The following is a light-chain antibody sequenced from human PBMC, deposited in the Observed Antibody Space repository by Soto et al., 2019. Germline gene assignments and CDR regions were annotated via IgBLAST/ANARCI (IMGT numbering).Light chain of an antibody. V-gene: IGKV1-39*01. CDR3: QHYGNSPYT. CDR1: QSISSY. Sequence: DIQMTQSPSSLSASVGDRVTITCRASQSISSYLNWYQQKPGKAPKLLIYAASSSATGVPGRFSGSGSGTEFTLTISRLESEDFAVYYCQHYGNSPYTFGQGTKLEI. J-gene: IGKJ2*01. CDR2: AAS.